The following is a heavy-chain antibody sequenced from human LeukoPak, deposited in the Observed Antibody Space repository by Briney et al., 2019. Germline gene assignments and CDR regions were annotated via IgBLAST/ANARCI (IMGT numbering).Heavy chain of an antibody. V-gene: IGHV3-7*03. Sequence: GGSLRLSCTASGFAFSTYGMNWVRQAPGKGLEWVANIKTDGSEKYYVDSVKGRFTISRDNAKNSLYLQMNSLRAEDTAVYYCARDYTGYFPWGQGTLVIVSS. J-gene: IGHJ5*02. CDR3: ARDYTGYFP. CDR2: IKTDGSEK. D-gene: IGHD3-9*01. CDR1: GFAFSTYG.